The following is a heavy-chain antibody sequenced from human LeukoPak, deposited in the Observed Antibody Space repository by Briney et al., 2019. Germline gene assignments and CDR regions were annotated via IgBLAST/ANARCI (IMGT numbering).Heavy chain of an antibody. CDR2: ITDSGGTT. V-gene: IGHV3-23*01. Sequence: GASLRLSCAASGFTFSSYAMNWVRQAPGKGLEWVSTITDSGGTTSYADSVKGRFTISRDNYKTTLYLQMNSLRAEDTAVYYCARDVPHNWFDTWGQGTLVTVSS. CDR1: GFTFSSYA. J-gene: IGHJ5*02. CDR3: ARDVPHNWFDT.